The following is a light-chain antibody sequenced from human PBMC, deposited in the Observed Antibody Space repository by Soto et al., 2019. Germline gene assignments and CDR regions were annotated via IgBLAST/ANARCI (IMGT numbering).Light chain of an antibody. V-gene: IGLV1-40*01. CDR2: GNT. CDR3: QSYDSSLSAVV. CDR1: SSSIGAGYD. J-gene: IGLJ2*01. Sequence: QSVLTQPPSVSGAPGQRVTISCTGSSSSIGAGYDVHWYRQLPGTVPKLLIYGNTKRPSGVPDRFSGSKSGTSASLAITGLQADDEADYYCQSYDSSLSAVVFGGGTQLTVL.